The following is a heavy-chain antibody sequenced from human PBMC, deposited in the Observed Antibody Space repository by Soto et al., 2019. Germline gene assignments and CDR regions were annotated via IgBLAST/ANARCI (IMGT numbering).Heavy chain of an antibody. Sequence: SETLSLTCTVSGGSISSYYWSWIRQPPGKGLEWIGYIYYSGSTNYNPSLKSRVTISVDTSKNQFSLKLSSVTAADTAVYYCASSVDYSSFDYWGQGTLVTVSS. CDR2: IYYSGST. V-gene: IGHV4-59*01. J-gene: IGHJ4*02. CDR1: GGSISSYY. D-gene: IGHD4-4*01. CDR3: ASSVDYSSFDY.